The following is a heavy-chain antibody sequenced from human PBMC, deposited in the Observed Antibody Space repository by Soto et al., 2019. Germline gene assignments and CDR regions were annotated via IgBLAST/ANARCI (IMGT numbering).Heavy chain of an antibody. Sequence: EVQLLESGGGLVQPGGSLRLSCAASGFTFSRYALSWVRQAPGKGLGWVSASSGSGGSTYYADSVKGRFTISRDNSKNTLYLQMNGLRDEDTAVYYCAKVMSAGIAPSYWGQGTLVTVSS. CDR2: SSGSGGST. CDR1: GFTFSRYA. CDR3: AKVMSAGIAPSY. J-gene: IGHJ4*02. D-gene: IGHD6-13*01. V-gene: IGHV3-23*01.